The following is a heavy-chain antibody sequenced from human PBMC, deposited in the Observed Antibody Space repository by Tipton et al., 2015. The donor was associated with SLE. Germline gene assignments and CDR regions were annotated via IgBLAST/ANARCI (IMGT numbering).Heavy chain of an antibody. D-gene: IGHD3-22*01. Sequence: QLVQSGAEVKKPGASVKVSCKASGYTFTSYDINWVRQATGQGLEWMGWMNPNSGNTGYAQKFQGRVTITRNTSISTAYMELSSLRSEDTAVYYCARGRVNYYDSSGPLYYYYGMDVWGQGTTVTVSS. J-gene: IGHJ6*02. V-gene: IGHV1-8*03. CDR3: ARGRVNYYDSSGPLYYYYGMDV. CDR2: MNPNSGNT. CDR1: GYTFTSYD.